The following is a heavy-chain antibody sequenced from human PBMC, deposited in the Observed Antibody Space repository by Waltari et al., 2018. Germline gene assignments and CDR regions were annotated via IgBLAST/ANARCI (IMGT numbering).Heavy chain of an antibody. Sequence: QVQLQQWGAGLLKPSETLSLTCAVYGGSFSGYYWSWIRQPPGKGLEWIGEINHSGSTNYNPSLKSRVTISVDTSKNQFSLKLSSVTAADTAVYYCARANPYYDRPVHYWGQGTLVTVSS. V-gene: IGHV4-34*01. CDR3: ARANPYYDRPVHY. CDR1: GGSFSGYY. CDR2: INHSGST. D-gene: IGHD3-22*01. J-gene: IGHJ4*02.